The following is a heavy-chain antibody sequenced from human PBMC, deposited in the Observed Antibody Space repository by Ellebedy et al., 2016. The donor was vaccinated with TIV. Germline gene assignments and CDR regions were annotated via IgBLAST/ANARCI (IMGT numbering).Heavy chain of an antibody. V-gene: IGHV1-3*01. Sequence: AASVKVSCKASGHRFTSYVLHWVRQAPGQGLEWMGWINVGNGNTQNSQKFQGRVTIARATSASTVYMEVSSVRSEDTAVYYCAKGSYNAMDVWGQGTTVTVSS. CDR3: AKGSYNAMDV. D-gene: IGHD3-10*01. CDR2: INVGNGNT. CDR1: GHRFTSYV. J-gene: IGHJ6*02.